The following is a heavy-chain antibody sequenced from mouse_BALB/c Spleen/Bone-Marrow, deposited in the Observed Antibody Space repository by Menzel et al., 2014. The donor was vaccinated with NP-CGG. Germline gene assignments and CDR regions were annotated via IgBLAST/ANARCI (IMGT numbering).Heavy chain of an antibody. V-gene: IGHV3-6*02. CDR1: GYSITSGYY. Sequence: VQLQQSGPGLVKPSQSLSLTCSVSGYSITSGYYWNWIRQFPGNKLEWMDYISYDGSNNYNPSLKNRISITRDTPKNQFFLRLNSVTTEDTATYYCARGGDWFFDVWGAGTTVTVSS. CDR3: ARGGDWFFDV. CDR2: ISYDGSN. J-gene: IGHJ1*01.